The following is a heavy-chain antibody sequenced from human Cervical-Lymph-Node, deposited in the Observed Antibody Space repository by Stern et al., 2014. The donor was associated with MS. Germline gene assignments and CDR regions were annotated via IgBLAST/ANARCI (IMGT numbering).Heavy chain of an antibody. Sequence: QVQLVESAAEVKKPGASVKVSCEASGYTFNAYYIHWVRQAPGRGLEWMGRINPNSGETKYAQKFQGRVTMTRDTSNPAYMELSRVTSDDTAVFYCGRVTRHFENRLYFGMDVWGQGTTVTGSS. CDR1: GYTFNAYY. CDR3: GRVTRHFENRLYFGMDV. CDR2: INPNSGET. V-gene: IGHV1-2*06. J-gene: IGHJ6*02. D-gene: IGHD1-14*01.